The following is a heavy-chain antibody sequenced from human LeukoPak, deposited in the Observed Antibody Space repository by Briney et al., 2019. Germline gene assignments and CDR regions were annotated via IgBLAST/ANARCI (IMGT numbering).Heavy chain of an antibody. V-gene: IGHV4-59*02. J-gene: IGHJ4*02. D-gene: IGHD4-17*01. CDR3: ARVVGYGDGG. CDR1: GGSVSSYY. Sequence: SETLSLTCTVSGGSVSSYYWSWIRQPPGKGLEWIGYMYYSGSTNYNPSLKSRVTISIDTSKNQFSLKLNSVTAADTAVYYCARVVGYGDGGWGQGTLVTVSS. CDR2: MYYSGST.